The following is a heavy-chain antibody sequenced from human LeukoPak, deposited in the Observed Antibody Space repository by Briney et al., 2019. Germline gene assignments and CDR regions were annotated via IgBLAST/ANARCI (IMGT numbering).Heavy chain of an antibody. CDR2: ISGSGGST. CDR3: AKDSVNYDILTGYQNWYFDL. D-gene: IGHD3-9*01. Sequence: GGSLRLSCAAPGFTFSSYAMSWVRQAPGKGLEWVSAISGSGGSTYYADSVKGRFTISRDNSKNTLYLQMNSLRAEDTAVYYCAKDSVNYDILTGYQNWYFDLWGRGTLVTVPS. V-gene: IGHV3-23*01. J-gene: IGHJ2*01. CDR1: GFTFSSYA.